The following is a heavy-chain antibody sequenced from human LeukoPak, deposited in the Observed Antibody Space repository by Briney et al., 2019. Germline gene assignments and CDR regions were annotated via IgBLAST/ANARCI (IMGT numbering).Heavy chain of an antibody. V-gene: IGHV3-30*02. D-gene: IGHD2/OR15-2a*01. CDR3: AKDRNLEIDY. Sequence: GGSLRLSCAGSGFSFSSYGMHWVRQAPGKGLEWMAFIRSDGSNKYYADSVKGRFTISRDNSKNTLYLQMNSLRAEDTAVYYCAKDRNLEIDYWGQGTLVTVSS. CDR2: IRSDGSNK. CDR1: GFSFSSYG. J-gene: IGHJ4*02.